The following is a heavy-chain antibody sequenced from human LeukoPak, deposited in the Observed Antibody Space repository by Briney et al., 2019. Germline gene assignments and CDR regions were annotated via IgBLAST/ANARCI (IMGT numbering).Heavy chain of an antibody. J-gene: IGHJ4*01. CDR1: GGSISSGSYY. CDR2: IYTSGST. D-gene: IGHD6-13*01. Sequence: SETLSLTCTVSGGSISSGSYYWSWIRQPAGKGLEWIGRIYTSGSTNYNPSLKSRVTISVDTSKNQFSLKLSSVTAADTAVYXXXXXAXXXXXSSSWYTXXXXVEGXXXXXXXXXTLVTVSS. V-gene: IGHV4-61*02. CDR3: XXXAXXXXXSSSWYTXXXXVEGXXXXX.